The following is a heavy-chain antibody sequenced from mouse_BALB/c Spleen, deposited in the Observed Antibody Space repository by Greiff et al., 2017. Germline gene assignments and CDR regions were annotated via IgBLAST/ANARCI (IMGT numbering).Heavy chain of an antibody. CDR1: GYSIPSDYA. J-gene: IGHJ3*01. CDR2: ISYSGST. Sequence: ESGPGLVKPSQSLSLTCTVTGYSIPSDYAWNWIRQFPGNKLEWMGYISYSGSTSYNPSLKSRISITRDTSKNQFFLQLNSVTTEDTATYYCARGGSTMITTFAYWGQGTLVTVSA. D-gene: IGHD2-4*01. CDR3: ARGGSTMITTFAY. V-gene: IGHV3-2*02.